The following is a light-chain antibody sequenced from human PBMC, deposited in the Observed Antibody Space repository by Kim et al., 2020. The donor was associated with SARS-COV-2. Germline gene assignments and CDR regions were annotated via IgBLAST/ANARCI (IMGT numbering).Light chain of an antibody. V-gene: IGKV3-20*01. CDR1: QSVSSSF. J-gene: IGKJ1*01. CDR3: QQYSNWPWA. CDR2: GAS. Sequence: EIVLTQSPGTLSLSPGERATLSCRASQSVSSSFLAWYQQKPGQAPRLLIYGASSRATGIPDRFSGSGSGTVFTPTISRLEPEDFAVYYCQQYSNWPWAFGQGTKVEIK.